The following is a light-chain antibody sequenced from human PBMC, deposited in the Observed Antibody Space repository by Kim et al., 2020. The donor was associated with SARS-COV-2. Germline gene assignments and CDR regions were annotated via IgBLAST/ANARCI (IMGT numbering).Light chain of an antibody. V-gene: IGLV3-1*01. CDR2: QDD. Sequence: SYELTQPPSASVSPRQTATITCSGDKLGEKYLSWYQQKAGQSPVLVIYQDDKRPSGIPERFSGSNSGNTATLNISGTQTMDEADYYCQAWDSSNVLFGGGTQLTVL. CDR3: QAWDSSNVL. CDR1: KLGEKY. J-gene: IGLJ2*01.